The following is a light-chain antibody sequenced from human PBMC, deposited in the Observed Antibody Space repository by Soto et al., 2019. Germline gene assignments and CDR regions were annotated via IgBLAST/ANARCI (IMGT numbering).Light chain of an antibody. V-gene: IGKV1-39*01. J-gene: IGKJ4*01. CDR2: AAS. CDR3: QQSHSTPLT. CDR1: QSISRY. Sequence: DIQMTQSPSSLSASVGARVTITCRSSQSISRYLNWYQQRPGKAPKFLIYAASNLQSGVPSRFSGSGFGTDFTLTISSLQPEDFETYYCQQSHSTPLTFGGATKVEIK.